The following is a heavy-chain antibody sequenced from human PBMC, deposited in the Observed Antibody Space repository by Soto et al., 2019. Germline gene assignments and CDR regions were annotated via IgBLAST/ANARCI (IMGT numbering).Heavy chain of an antibody. CDR2: ISYDEDNI. Sequence: QEQLVESGGDTVQPGRSLRLSCAASGFTFSHYGMHWVRQAPGKGLEWVAVISYDEDNIYYADSVKGRFTISRDNSENTLYLQMNSLRPEDTGVYYCAKSGTKVTTFWYLDLWGRGTLVTASS. D-gene: IGHD4-17*01. J-gene: IGHJ2*01. CDR1: GFTFSHYG. V-gene: IGHV3-30*18. CDR3: AKSGTKVTTFWYLDL.